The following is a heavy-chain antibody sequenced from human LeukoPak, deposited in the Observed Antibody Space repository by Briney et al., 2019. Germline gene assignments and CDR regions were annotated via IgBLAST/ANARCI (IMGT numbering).Heavy chain of an antibody. V-gene: IGHV3-23*01. D-gene: IGHD3-10*01. Sequence: PGGSLRLSCAASGFTFSSYAMIWVRQAPGKGLEWVSLISDSGTSTYYPDSVKGRFTISRGNSKNTVYLQMNSLRAEDTAVYYCAKGVSGYGSGRPFDYWGQGTLLTVSS. J-gene: IGHJ4*02. CDR2: ISDSGTST. CDR1: GFTFSSYA. CDR3: AKGVSGYGSGRPFDY.